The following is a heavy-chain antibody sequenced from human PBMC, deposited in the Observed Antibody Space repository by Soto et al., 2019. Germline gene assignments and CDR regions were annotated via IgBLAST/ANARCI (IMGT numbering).Heavy chain of an antibody. V-gene: IGHV4-59*01. Sequence: VQLQESGPGLAKPSETLSLTCTVSGGSISSFYWSWIRQPPGKGLEWIGNVFYSGSTIYNPSLKSRVTISVDTSKNQFSLNLSSVTAADTDFYYCAKEICDPNGCYGRWLDPWGQGTLVTVSS. CDR2: VFYSGST. D-gene: IGHD2-15*01. J-gene: IGHJ5*02. CDR3: AKEICDPNGCYGRWLDP. CDR1: GGSISSFY.